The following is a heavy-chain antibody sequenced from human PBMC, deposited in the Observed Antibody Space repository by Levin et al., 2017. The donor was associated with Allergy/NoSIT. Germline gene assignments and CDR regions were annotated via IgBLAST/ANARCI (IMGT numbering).Heavy chain of an antibody. CDR3: ARDKSGTYFSFED. V-gene: IGHV4-59*11. D-gene: IGHD1-26*01. CDR1: GASMNSHY. J-gene: IGHJ4*02. Sequence: HSQTLSLTCTVSGASMNSHYWSWIRQPPGKGLEWIGYIYYNGKPNYNPSLKSRVTISVDTSKNQFSLNMNSVTAADTALYYCARDKSGTYFSFEDWGQGTLVTVSS. CDR2: IYYNGKP.